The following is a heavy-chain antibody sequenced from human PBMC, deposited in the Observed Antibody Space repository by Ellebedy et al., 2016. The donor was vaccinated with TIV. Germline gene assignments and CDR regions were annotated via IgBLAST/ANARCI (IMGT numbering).Heavy chain of an antibody. J-gene: IGHJ6*02. Sequence: GESLKISXAASGFTFSSYGMHWVRKAPGMGLEWVTLISYDGSNTYYADSVKGRFTISRDNSKNTLYLQMNSLRAEDTAVYYCARRGDDILRTYYYYGMDVWGQGTTVTVSS. D-gene: IGHD3-9*01. CDR3: ARRGDDILRTYYYYGMDV. CDR2: ISYDGSNT. CDR1: GFTFSSYG. V-gene: IGHV3-30*03.